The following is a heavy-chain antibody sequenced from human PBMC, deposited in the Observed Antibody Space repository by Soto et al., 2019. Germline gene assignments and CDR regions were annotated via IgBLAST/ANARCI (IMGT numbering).Heavy chain of an antibody. Sequence: VQLVESGGGVDQPGRSLRLSCVASGSTFSKFGMHWVRQAPGKGPEWVAVIWYDGSNKYYGESVKGRFSISRDNSKNPVYLDISSLRTEDTAVYYCARDGGSHGPSYFDSWGQGSLVIVSS. CDR2: IWYDGSNK. V-gene: IGHV3-33*01. D-gene: IGHD3-16*01. CDR3: ARDGGSHGPSYFDS. J-gene: IGHJ4*02. CDR1: GSTFSKFG.